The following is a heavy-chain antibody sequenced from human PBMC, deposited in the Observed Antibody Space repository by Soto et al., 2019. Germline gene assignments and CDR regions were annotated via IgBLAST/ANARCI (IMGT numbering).Heavy chain of an antibody. CDR2: ISYDGSNK. V-gene: IGHV3-30-3*01. CDR1: GFTFSSYA. CDR3: ARDSFAAAGLHFDY. J-gene: IGHJ4*02. Sequence: GGSLRLSCAASGFTFSSYAMHWVRQAPGKGLEWVAVISYDGSNKYYADSVKGRFTISRDNSKNTLYLQMNSLRAEDTAVYYCARDSFAAAGLHFDYWGQGTLVTVSS. D-gene: IGHD6-13*01.